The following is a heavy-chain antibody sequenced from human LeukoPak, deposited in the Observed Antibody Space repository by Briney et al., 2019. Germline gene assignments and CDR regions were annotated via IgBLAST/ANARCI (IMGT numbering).Heavy chain of an antibody. CDR1: GFTFSSYA. J-gene: IGHJ4*02. CDR3: AKLGPGYCSVGTCYSKWYYFDS. D-gene: IGHD2-15*01. CDR2: ITASGQST. Sequence: VGSLRLSCAASGFTFSSYAMSWVRQAPGKGLEWVSGITASGQSTYYTDSMRGRFTISRDNSKNTLSLQINSLRAEDTAIYYCAKLGPGYCSVGTCYSKWYYFDSWGQGTLVTVSS. V-gene: IGHV3-23*01.